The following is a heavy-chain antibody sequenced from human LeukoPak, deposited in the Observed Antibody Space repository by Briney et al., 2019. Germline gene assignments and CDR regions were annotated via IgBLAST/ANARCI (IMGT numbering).Heavy chain of an antibody. V-gene: IGHV3-23*01. CDR1: GFTFSSYA. CDR2: ISGSGGST. J-gene: IGHJ4*02. Sequence: RSGGSLRLSCAASGFTFSSYAMSWVRQAPGKGLEWVSAISGSGGSTYYADSVKGRFTISRDNSKNTLYLQMNSLRAEDTAVYYCAKNIRGIAAAGPTWGQGTLVTVSS. D-gene: IGHD6-13*01. CDR3: AKNIRGIAAAGPT.